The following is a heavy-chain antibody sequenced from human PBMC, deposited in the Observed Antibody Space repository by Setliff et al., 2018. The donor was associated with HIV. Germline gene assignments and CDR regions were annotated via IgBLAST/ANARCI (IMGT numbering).Heavy chain of an antibody. V-gene: IGHV4-59*08. D-gene: IGHD2-21*02. CDR2: NFNSGST. CDR3: ARGTNTWRRLWGY. J-gene: IGHJ4*02. CDR1: GGSISSYF. Sequence: SETLSLTCTVSGGSISSYFWSWVRQSPGKGLEWIGYNFNSGSTNYNPSLKSRVTISADTSKGQFSLTMTSLTAADTAVYFCARGTNTWRRLWGYWGQGTRVTVSS.